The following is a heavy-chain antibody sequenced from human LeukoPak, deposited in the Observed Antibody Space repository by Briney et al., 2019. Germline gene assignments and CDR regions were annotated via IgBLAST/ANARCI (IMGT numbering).Heavy chain of an antibody. Sequence: GGSLRLSCAASGFTFSSYGMHWVRQAPGKGLEWVAFIRYDGSNKYYEDSVKGRFTISRDNSKNTLYLQMNSLRAEDTAVYYCARDYLTAVATRGWFDPWGQGTLVTVSS. D-gene: IGHD6-19*01. J-gene: IGHJ5*02. CDR3: ARDYLTAVATRGWFDP. CDR1: GFTFSSYG. CDR2: IRYDGSNK. V-gene: IGHV3-30*02.